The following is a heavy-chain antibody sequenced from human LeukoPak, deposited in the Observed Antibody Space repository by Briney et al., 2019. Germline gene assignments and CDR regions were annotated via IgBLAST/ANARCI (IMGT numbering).Heavy chain of an antibody. CDR2: IYPGDSDT. CDR3: ARKEKLMVYAKVSGAFDY. CDR1: GYSFTSYW. Sequence: GESLKISCKGSGYSFTSYWIGWVRQMPGKGLEWMGIIYPGDSDTRYSPSFQGQVTISADKSISTAYLQWSSLKASDTAMYYCARKEKLMVYAKVSGAFDYWGQGTLVTVSS. J-gene: IGHJ4*02. D-gene: IGHD2-8*01. V-gene: IGHV5-51*01.